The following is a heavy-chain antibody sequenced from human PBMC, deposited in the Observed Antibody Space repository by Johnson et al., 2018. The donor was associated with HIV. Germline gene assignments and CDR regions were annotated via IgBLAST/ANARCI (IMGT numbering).Heavy chain of an antibody. V-gene: IGHV3-30*19. CDR1: GFTFSNYG. D-gene: IGHD2-8*02. CDR3: ARDPEEYCGGGICSDAFES. J-gene: IGHJ3*02. CDR2: ISYDGGNK. Sequence: QVQLVESGGGVVQPGRSLRLSCAASGFTFSNYGMHWVRQAPGKGLEWVAVISYDGGNKYYADSVKGRFTISRDNSKNTLYLQLNSLRTEDTAVYYCARDPEEYCGGGICSDAFESWGQGTMVTVSS.